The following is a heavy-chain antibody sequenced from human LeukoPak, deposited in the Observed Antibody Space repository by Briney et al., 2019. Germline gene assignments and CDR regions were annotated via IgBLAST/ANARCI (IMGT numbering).Heavy chain of an antibody. CDR2: IYTSGST. V-gene: IGHV4-4*07. D-gene: IGHD2-2*01. CDR3: ARELEDLVGTEDCSSTSCSRPLTTCYYYYYMDV. CDR1: GGSISSYY. J-gene: IGHJ6*03. Sequence: SETLSLTCTVSGGSISSYYWSWIRQPAGKGLEWIGRIYTSGSTNYNPPLKSRVTMSVDTSKNQFSLKLSSVTAADTAVYYCARELEDLVGTEDCSSTSCSRPLTTCYYYYYMDVWGKGTTVTVSS.